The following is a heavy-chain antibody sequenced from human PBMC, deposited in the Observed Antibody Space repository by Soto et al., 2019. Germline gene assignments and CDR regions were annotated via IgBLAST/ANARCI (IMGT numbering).Heavy chain of an antibody. J-gene: IGHJ4*02. CDR1: GFTLSSFT. CDR2: ISSIGTYI. Sequence: GGSLRLSCAVSGFTLSSFTMNWVRQAPGKGLEWVSSISSIGTYIYYAEVVKGRFTISRDNAKNSLYLQMNSLRAEDTAVYYCAIMVTFGGVIPEWYFDHWGRGALVTVSS. D-gene: IGHD3-16*02. CDR3: AIMVTFGGVIPEWYFDH. V-gene: IGHV3-21*01.